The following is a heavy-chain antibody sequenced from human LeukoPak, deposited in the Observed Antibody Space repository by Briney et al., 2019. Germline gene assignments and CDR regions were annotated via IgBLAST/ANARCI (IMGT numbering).Heavy chain of an antibody. CDR2: INPSGGST. D-gene: IGHD4-17*01. CDR3: ARVEYGDYGWFDP. J-gene: IGHJ5*02. V-gene: IGHV1-46*01. CDR1: GYTFTNYY. Sequence: ASVKVSCKASGYTFTNYYMHWVRQAPGQGLEWMAIINPSGGSTSYAQKFQGRVTMTRDTSTSTVQMELSSLRSEDTAVYYCARVEYGDYGWFDPWGQGTLVTVSS.